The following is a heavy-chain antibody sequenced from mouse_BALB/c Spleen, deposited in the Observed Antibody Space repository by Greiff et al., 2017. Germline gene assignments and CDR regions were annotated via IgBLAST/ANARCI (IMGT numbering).Heavy chain of an antibody. J-gene: IGHJ3*01. CDR3: ARITTAY. V-gene: IGHV5-6-5*01. CDR2: ISSGGST. D-gene: IGHD2-4*01. Sequence: EVKLMESGGGLVKPGGSLKLSCAASGFTFSSYAMSWVRQTPEKRLEWVASISSGGSTYYPDSVKGRFTISRDNARNILYLQMSSLRSEDTAMYYCARITTAYWGQGTLVTVSA. CDR1: GFTFSSYA.